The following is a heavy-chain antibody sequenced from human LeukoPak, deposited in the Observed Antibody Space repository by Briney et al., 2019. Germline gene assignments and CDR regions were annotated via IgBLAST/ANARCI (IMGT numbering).Heavy chain of an antibody. D-gene: IGHD2-2*03. CDR3: ARGLSPTLGIDDAFDI. CDR1: GGSISSGSYY. J-gene: IGHJ3*02. CDR2: IYTSGST. Sequence: NPSETPSLTCTVSGGSISSGSYYWSWIRQPAGKGLEWIGRIYTSGSTNYNPSLKSRVTISVDTSKNQFSLKLSSVTAADTAVYYCARGLSPTLGIDDAFDIWGQGTMVTVSS. V-gene: IGHV4-61*02.